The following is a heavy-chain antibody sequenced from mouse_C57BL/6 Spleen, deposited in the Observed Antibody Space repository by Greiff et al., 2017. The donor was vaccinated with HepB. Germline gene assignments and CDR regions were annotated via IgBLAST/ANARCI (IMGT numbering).Heavy chain of an antibody. CDR2: INPNNGGT. D-gene: IGHD1-1*01. CDR1: GYTFTDYN. Sequence: EVQLQQSGPELVKPGASVKIPCKASGYTFTDYNMDWVKQSHGKSLEWIGDINPNNGGTIYNQKFKGKATLTVDKSSSTAYMELRSLTSEDTAVYYCALITTVVDAMDYWGQGTSVTVSS. J-gene: IGHJ4*01. CDR3: ALITTVVDAMDY. V-gene: IGHV1-18*01.